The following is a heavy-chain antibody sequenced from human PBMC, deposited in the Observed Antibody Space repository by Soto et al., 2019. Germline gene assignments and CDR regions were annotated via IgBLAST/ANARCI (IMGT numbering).Heavy chain of an antibody. Sequence: QVQLLQSGAEVRKPGASVKVSCKASGYTFISNGITWVRQAPGQGLEWMGWISGYNGYTNYAQKFQGRVTVTSDTSTGTVDMELRSLRSDDTAVYYCARNIAAAGDIGYWGQGTLVTVSS. CDR3: ARNIAAAGDIGY. CDR2: ISGYNGYT. V-gene: IGHV1-18*01. J-gene: IGHJ4*02. CDR1: GYTFISNG. D-gene: IGHD6-13*01.